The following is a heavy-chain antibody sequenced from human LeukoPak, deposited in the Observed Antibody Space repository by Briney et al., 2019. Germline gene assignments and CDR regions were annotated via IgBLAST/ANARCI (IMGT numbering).Heavy chain of an antibody. CDR1: GGSISSYY. V-gene: IGHV4-59*08. CDR2: IYYSGST. Sequence: SETLSLTCTVSGGSISSYYWSWFRQPPGKRLGWIGYIYYSGSTNYNPSLKSRVTISVDTSKNQFSLKLSSVTAADTAVYYCARLDYYVNYFDYWGQGTLVTASS. CDR3: ARLDYYVNYFDY. D-gene: IGHD3-10*02. J-gene: IGHJ4*02.